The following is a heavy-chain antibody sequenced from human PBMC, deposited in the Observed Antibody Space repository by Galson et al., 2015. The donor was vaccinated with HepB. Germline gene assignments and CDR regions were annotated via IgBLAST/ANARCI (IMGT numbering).Heavy chain of an antibody. CDR1: GFTFSSYG. CDR2: IWYDGSNK. Sequence: SLRLSCAASGFTFSSYGMHWVRQAPGKGLEWVAVIWYDGSNKYYADSVKGRFTISRDNSKNTLYLQMNSLRAEDTAVYYCARDRVTMVQGVIMGMGYWGQGTLVTVSS. J-gene: IGHJ4*02. D-gene: IGHD3-10*01. V-gene: IGHV3-33*01. CDR3: ARDRVTMVQGVIMGMGY.